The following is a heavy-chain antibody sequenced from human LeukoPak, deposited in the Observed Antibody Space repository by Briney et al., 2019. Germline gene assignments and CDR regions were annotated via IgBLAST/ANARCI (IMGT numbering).Heavy chain of an antibody. D-gene: IGHD3-3*01. CDR1: GFTLSSNF. Sequence: GGSLRLSCAASGFTLSSNFMSWARQAPGEGLEGVSVIKSGGTIYYADSVKGRFTISRDNSKNTLYLQMDSLRAEDTAVYYCARRDRGYYYGMDVWGQGTTVTVSS. CDR2: IKSGGTI. CDR3: ARRDRGYYYGMDV. J-gene: IGHJ6*01. V-gene: IGHV3-66*01.